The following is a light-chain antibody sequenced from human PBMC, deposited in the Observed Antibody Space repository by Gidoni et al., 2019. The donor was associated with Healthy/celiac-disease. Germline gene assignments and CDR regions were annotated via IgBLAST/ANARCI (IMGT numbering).Light chain of an antibody. J-gene: IGLJ1*01. CDR3: QVWDSSSDHYV. CDR1: NSGSKS. CDR2: DDS. V-gene: IGLV3-21*02. Sequence: SYVLPQPPSVSVAPGQTARITCGGNNSGSKSVHWYQQKPGQAPVLVVYDDSDRPSGIPERFSGSNSGNTATLTISRVEAGDEADYYCQVWDSSSDHYVFGTGTKVTDL.